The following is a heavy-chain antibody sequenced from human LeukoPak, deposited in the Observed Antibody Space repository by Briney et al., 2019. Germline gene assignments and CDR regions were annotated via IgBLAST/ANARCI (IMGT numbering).Heavy chain of an antibody. Sequence: GGSLRLSCAASGFTFSDYYMSWIRQAPGKGLEWVSYMSGSGSTVYYADSVRGRFTVSRDNDKNSLYLQMNSLRAEDTAVYYCARGACVTCPRDYWGQGTLVTVSS. J-gene: IGHJ4*02. D-gene: IGHD2-21*01. CDR3: ARGACVTCPRDY. CDR1: GFTFSDYY. CDR2: MSGSGSTV. V-gene: IGHV3-11*01.